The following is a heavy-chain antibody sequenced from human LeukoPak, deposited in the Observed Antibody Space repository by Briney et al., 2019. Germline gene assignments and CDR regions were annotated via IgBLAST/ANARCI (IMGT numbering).Heavy chain of an antibody. CDR3: ARVLRITIFGVVIINRGDYMDV. Sequence: EASVSVSCKASGYTFTSYDINGVRQAPGQGLEWMGWMNPNSGNTGYAHKFQGRFTMTRDTSISAAYMELSSLRSEDTAVYYCARVLRITIFGVVIINRGDYMDVWGKGTTVTVSS. CDR1: GYTFTSYD. V-gene: IGHV1-8*01. CDR2: MNPNSGNT. D-gene: IGHD3-3*01. J-gene: IGHJ6*03.